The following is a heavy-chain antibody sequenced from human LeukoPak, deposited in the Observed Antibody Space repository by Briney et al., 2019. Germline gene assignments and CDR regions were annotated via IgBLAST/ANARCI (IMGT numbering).Heavy chain of an antibody. V-gene: IGHV1-69*05. CDR1: GGTFSSYA. D-gene: IGHD6-13*01. CDR2: IIPIFGTA. Sequence: SVKVSCKASGGTFSSYAISWVRQAPGQGLEWMGGIIPIFGTANYAQKFQGRVTITTDESTSTAYMELSSLRSEDTAVYYCARVSRIAAAGTQLDYWGQGTLVTVSS. J-gene: IGHJ4*02. CDR3: ARVSRIAAAGTQLDY.